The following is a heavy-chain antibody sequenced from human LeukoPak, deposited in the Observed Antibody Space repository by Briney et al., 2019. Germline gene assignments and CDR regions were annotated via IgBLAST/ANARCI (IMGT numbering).Heavy chain of an antibody. CDR1: GFTFSSYA. CDR2: ISGSGGST. J-gene: IGHJ5*02. Sequence: GGSLRLSCAASGFTFSSYAMSWVRQAPGKGLEWVSAISGSGGSTYYADSVKGRFTISRDNSKNTLYLQMNSLRAEDTAVYYCAKDNSITMVRGVTNWFDPWGQGTLVTVSS. CDR3: AKDNSITMVRGVTNWFDP. D-gene: IGHD3-10*01. V-gene: IGHV3-23*01.